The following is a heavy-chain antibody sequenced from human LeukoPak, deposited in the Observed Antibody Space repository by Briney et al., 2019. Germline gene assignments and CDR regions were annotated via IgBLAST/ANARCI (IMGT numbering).Heavy chain of an antibody. V-gene: IGHV3-30*04. CDR3: ARDRREYQLLGVGYYYYYGMDV. Sequence: RGSLRLSCAASGFTFSSYAMHWVRQAPGKGLEWVAVISYVGSNKYYADSVKGRFTISRDNSKNTLYLQMNSLRAEDTAVYYCARDRREYQLLGVGYYYYYGMDVWGQGTTVTVSS. J-gene: IGHJ6*02. CDR2: ISYVGSNK. CDR1: GFTFSSYA. D-gene: IGHD2-2*01.